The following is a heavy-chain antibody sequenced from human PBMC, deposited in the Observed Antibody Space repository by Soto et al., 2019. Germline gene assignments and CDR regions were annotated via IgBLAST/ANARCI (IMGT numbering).Heavy chain of an antibody. Sequence: PGGSLRLSCAASGFAFSSNYMSWVRQAPGKGLEWVSVIYSGGSTYYADSVKGRFTISRDNSKNTLYLQMNSLRAEDTAVYYCARDLKLDRAFDIWGQGTMVTVSS. V-gene: IGHV3-66*01. CDR3: ARDLKLDRAFDI. D-gene: IGHD2-2*03. CDR1: GFAFSSNY. J-gene: IGHJ3*02. CDR2: IYSGGST.